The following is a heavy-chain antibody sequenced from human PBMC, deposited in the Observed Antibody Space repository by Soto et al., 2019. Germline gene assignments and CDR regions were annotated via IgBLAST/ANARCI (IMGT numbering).Heavy chain of an antibody. J-gene: IGHJ6*01. CDR2: IIPIFRTP. Sequence: QVQLVQSGAELVKPGSSVKVSCKASGDTFDTFAISWVRQAPGQGLEWMGGIIPIFRTPDYGQKFQGRVTITADESTSTAYMELSSLRSAVTAVYYCARDKDREQLGGNYYYTLDVWGQGPTVTGSS. CDR3: ARDKDREQLGGNYYYTLDV. V-gene: IGHV1-69*12. CDR1: GDTFDTFA. D-gene: IGHD1-1*01.